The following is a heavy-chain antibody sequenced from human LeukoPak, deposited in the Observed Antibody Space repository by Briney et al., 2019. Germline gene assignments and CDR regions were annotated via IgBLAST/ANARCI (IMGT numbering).Heavy chain of an antibody. J-gene: IGHJ3*02. CDR2: ISAYNGNT. Sequence: ASVKVSCKASGYTFTSYGISWVRQAPGQGLEWMGWISAYNGNTNYAQKLQGRVTMTTDTSTSTAYMELSSLRSEDTAVYYCAREYSSSWYQTGDAFDIWGQGTMVTVSS. V-gene: IGHV1-18*01. CDR1: GYTFTSYG. D-gene: IGHD6-13*01. CDR3: AREYSSSWYQTGDAFDI.